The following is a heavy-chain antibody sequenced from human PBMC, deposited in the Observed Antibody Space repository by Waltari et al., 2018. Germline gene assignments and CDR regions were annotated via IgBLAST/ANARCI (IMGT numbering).Heavy chain of an antibody. CDR3: ARDEYSSSSLRY. D-gene: IGHD6-6*01. CDR1: GFSFSDYY. V-gene: IGHV3-11*01. J-gene: IGHJ4*02. CDR2: ISSRDNIR. Sequence: QVQLVESGGGLVNPGGSLRLSCAASGFSFSDYYMTWIRQAPGKGLWWIAYISSRDNIRYHADSVMGRFTISRDNAKKSLYLQMKSLRAEDTAVYYCARDEYSSSSLRYWGQGTLVTVSS.